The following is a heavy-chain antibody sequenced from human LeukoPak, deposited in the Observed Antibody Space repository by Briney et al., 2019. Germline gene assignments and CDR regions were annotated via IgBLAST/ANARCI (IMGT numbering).Heavy chain of an antibody. Sequence: ASVKVSCKASGYTFTGYYMHWVRQAPGQGLEWMGWINPNSGGTNYAQKFQGRVTMTRDTSISTAYMELSRLRSDDTAVYYCARDNVRDIVVVPAAIDYWGQGTLVTVSS. CDR2: INPNSGGT. J-gene: IGHJ4*02. D-gene: IGHD2-2*01. V-gene: IGHV1-2*02. CDR3: ARDNVRDIVVVPAAIDY. CDR1: GYTFTGYY.